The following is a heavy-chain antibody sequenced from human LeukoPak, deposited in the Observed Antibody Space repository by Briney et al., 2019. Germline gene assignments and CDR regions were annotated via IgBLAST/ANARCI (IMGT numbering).Heavy chain of an antibody. D-gene: IGHD3-10*01. V-gene: IGHV4-4*07. CDR2: IYTSGST. Sequence: PSETLSLTCTVSGGSISSYYWSWIRQPAGKGLEWIGRIYTSGSTNYNPSLKSRVTMSVDTSKNQFSLKLSSVTAADTAVYYCARDLRGSNRAYGSGSDWGQGTLVTVSS. CDR3: ARDLRGSNRAYGSGSD. J-gene: IGHJ4*02. CDR1: GGSISSYY.